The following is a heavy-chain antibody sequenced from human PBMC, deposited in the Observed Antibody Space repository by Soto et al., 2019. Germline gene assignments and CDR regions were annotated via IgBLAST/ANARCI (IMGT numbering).Heavy chain of an antibody. V-gene: IGHV4-59*01. CDR3: ARERRDGYKHYFDY. CDR1: GGSISSYC. D-gene: IGHD5-12*01. Sequence: QVQLQESGPGLVKPTETLSLMCTVSGGSISSYCWSWIRQPPGKGLEWIGYIYYSGSTNYNPSLKSRVTISVDTSKNQFSLKLSSVTAADTAVNYCARERRDGYKHYFDYWGQGTLVTVSS. J-gene: IGHJ4*02. CDR2: IYYSGST.